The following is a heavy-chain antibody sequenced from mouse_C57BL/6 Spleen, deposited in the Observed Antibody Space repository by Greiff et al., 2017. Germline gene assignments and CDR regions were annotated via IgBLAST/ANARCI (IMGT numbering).Heavy chain of an antibody. CDR1: GYTFTDYN. D-gene: IGHD3-2*02. CDR2: INPNNGGT. Sequence: VQLQQPGAELVKPGASVKLSCKASGYTFTDYNMDWVKQSHGKSLEWIGDINPNNGGTIYNQKFKGKATLTVDKSSSTAYMELRSLTSEDTAVYYCARSLPAQATAWFAYWGQGTLVTVSA. V-gene: IGHV1-18*01. J-gene: IGHJ3*01. CDR3: ARSLPAQATAWFAY.